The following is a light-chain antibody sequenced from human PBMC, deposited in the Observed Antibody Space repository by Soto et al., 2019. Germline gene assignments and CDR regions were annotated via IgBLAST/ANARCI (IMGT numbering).Light chain of an antibody. CDR1: SSDVVGYNY. CDR2: EVN. CDR3: SSHAGSKRV. V-gene: IGLV2-8*01. Sequence: QSALTQPPSASGSPGQSVTISCTGTSSDVVGYNYVSWYQQHPGKAPKLMIYEVNKRPSGVPDRFSGSKSGNTASLTVSGLQAEDEGDYYCSSHAGSKRVFGTGTKLTVL. J-gene: IGLJ1*01.